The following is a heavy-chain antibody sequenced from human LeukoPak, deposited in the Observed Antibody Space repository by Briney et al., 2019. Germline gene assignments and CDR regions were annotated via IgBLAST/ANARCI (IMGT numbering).Heavy chain of an antibody. CDR3: ARWSGYYSRFDY. CDR1: GYTFASYD. V-gene: IGHV1-8*01. Sequence: ASVKVSCKASGYTFASYDINWVRQATGQGLEWMGWMNPKSGNTGYAQKFQGRVTMTRNTSISTAYMELSSLRSEDTAMYYCARWSGYYSRFDYWGQGTLVTVSS. D-gene: IGHD3-3*01. CDR2: MNPKSGNT. J-gene: IGHJ4*02.